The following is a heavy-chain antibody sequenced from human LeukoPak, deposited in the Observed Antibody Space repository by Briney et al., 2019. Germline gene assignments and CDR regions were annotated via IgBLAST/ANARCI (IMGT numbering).Heavy chain of an antibody. J-gene: IGHJ4*02. V-gene: IGHV5-51*01. CDR3: ARQNDFRLDY. Sequence: SGESLKISCKGSGYTFSSYWIGWVRQMPGKGLEGMGIIYPGDSDTRYSPSLQGQVTISVDTSIGTAYLQWSSLKASDTAIYYCARQNDFRLDYWGQGTLVTVSS. D-gene: IGHD3-3*01. CDR1: GYTFSSYW. CDR2: IYPGDSDT.